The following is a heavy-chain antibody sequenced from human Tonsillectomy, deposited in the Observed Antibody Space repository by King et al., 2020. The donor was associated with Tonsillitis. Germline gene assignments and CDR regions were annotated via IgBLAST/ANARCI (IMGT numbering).Heavy chain of an antibody. D-gene: IGHD2-2*01. CDR2: MNPNSGDT. J-gene: IGHJ4*02. CDR1: GYTFTDYF. Sequence: VQLVESGAEVKGPGASVKVSCKASGYTFTDYFLHWVRQAPGQGLEWMGWMNPNSGDTKYAQKFEDRVTMTRDTSINTAYMDLNWLRSDDTAIYFCASDTVPASGVGSGTANCWGQGTLVTVSS. CDR3: ASDTVPASGVGSGTANC. V-gene: IGHV1-2*02.